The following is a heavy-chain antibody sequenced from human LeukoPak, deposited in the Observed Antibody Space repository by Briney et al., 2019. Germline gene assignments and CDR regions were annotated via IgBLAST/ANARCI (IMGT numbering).Heavy chain of an antibody. J-gene: IGHJ5*02. D-gene: IGHD3-16*01. V-gene: IGHV3-23*01. CDR2: ISGNGGRT. CDR3: AKVRDLETVLGRFDN. Sequence: QPGGSLRLSCAASGFTFSSYAMSWVRQPPGKGLEWVSVISGNGGRTYYAASVKGRFTISRDNSKNTLYLQMNSLRAEDTAVYYCAKVRDLETVLGRFDNWGQGTLVTVSS. CDR1: GFTFSSYA.